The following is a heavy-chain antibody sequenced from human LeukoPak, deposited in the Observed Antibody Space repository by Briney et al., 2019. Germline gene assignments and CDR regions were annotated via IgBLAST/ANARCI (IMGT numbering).Heavy chain of an antibody. CDR3: ARDWGYDTFYFDY. CDR2: VNPHSGAT. V-gene: IGHV1-2*02. D-gene: IGHD3-16*01. Sequence: GASEKVSCKASGYTVTGYTMHWGRMAPGQGLGGMGWVNPHSGATNYAQKFQGRVTMTRDTYITTAYMELSRLRSDDTVVYYCARDWGYDTFYFDYWGQGTLVTVSS. J-gene: IGHJ4*02. CDR1: GYTVTGYT.